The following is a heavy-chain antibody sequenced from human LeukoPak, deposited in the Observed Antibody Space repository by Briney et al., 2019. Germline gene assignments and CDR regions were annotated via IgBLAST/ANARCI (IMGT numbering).Heavy chain of an antibody. Sequence: ASVKVSCKASGYTFTSYGITWVRQAPGQGLEWMGWISAYNGNTNYAQKLQGRVTMTTDTSTSTAYMELRSPKSDNTAVYYCARELFSYSVWFDPWGQGTLVTVSS. V-gene: IGHV1-18*01. D-gene: IGHD3-9*01. J-gene: IGHJ5*02. CDR2: ISAYNGNT. CDR3: ARELFSYSVWFDP. CDR1: GYTFTSYG.